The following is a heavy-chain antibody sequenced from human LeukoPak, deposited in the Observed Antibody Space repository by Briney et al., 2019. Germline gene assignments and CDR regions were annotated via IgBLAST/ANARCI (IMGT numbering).Heavy chain of an antibody. J-gene: IGHJ4*02. D-gene: IGHD6-19*01. CDR3: AKTGTKTYSSGWRFDY. CDR2: ISGSGGST. Sequence: GGSLRLSCAASGFTFSSYAMSWVRQAPGKGLEWVSAISGSGGSTCYADSVKGRFTISRDNSKNTLYLQMNSLRAEDTAVYYCAKTGTKTYSSGWRFDYWGQGTLVTVSS. CDR1: GFTFSSYA. V-gene: IGHV3-23*01.